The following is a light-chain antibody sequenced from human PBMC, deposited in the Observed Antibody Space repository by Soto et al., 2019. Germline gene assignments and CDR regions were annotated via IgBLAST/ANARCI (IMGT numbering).Light chain of an antibody. Sequence: EIVMTQSPATLSVSPGEGATLSCKASQNVYNNLAWYQQRPGQPPRLLTYDASTRATGISARFSGSEYGTEFTLTISSLQSEDFAVYFCQQCRNWPLTFGGGNKVEIK. CDR1: QNVYNN. J-gene: IGKJ4*01. CDR2: DAS. CDR3: QQCRNWPLT. V-gene: IGKV3-15*01.